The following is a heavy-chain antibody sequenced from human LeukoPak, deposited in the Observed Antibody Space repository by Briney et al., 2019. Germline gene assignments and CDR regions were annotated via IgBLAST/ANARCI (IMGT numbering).Heavy chain of an antibody. CDR1: GFTFSGSA. D-gene: IGHD3-9*01. V-gene: IGHV3-73*01. CDR3: ARDGYFDWLSYDY. CDR2: IRSKANSYAT. Sequence: GGSLRLSCAASGFTFSGSAMHWVRQASGKGLEWVGRIRSKANSYATAYAASVKGRFTISRDDSKNTAYLQMNSLKTEDTAVYYCARDGYFDWLSYDYWGQGTLVTVSS. J-gene: IGHJ4*02.